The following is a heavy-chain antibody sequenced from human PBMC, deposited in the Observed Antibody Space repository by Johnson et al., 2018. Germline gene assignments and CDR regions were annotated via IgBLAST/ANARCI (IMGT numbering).Heavy chain of an antibody. CDR2: ITRSGRT. J-gene: IGHJ4*02. D-gene: IGHD2-15*01. CDR3: AKTIGGTCRYSDH. V-gene: IGHV3-23*04. CDR1: GFTITNYG. Sequence: VQLVESGGGLVQPGGSLRLSCVASGFTITNYGMRWVRQAPGKGLAWVSTITRSGRTHYGDSVKRRFTISRDNSATTLNLQMNSLGVDETAVYYFAKTIGGTCRYSDHGGQGTLVTVSS.